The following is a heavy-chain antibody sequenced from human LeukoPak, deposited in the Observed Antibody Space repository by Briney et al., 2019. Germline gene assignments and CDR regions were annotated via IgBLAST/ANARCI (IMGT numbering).Heavy chain of an antibody. CDR3: ARVGGYSSFY. D-gene: IGHD5-12*01. CDR1: GGSIGSGGYY. CDR2: IHDNGRT. J-gene: IGHJ4*02. V-gene: IGHV4-61*08. Sequence: PSETLSLTCTVSGGSIGSGGYYWSWIRQPPGKGLEWIGYIHDNGRTTYIPSLRSRVTISVDTSKSQFSLKLNSLTTTDTAVYYCARVGGYSSFYWGQGTLVTVSS.